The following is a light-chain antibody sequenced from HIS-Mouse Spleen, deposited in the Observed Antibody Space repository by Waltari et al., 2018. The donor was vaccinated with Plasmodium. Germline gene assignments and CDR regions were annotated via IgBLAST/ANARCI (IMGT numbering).Light chain of an antibody. CDR3: CSYAGSYTYV. CDR2: DVS. Sequence: QSALTQPRSVSGSPGPSVTISCTGTSNDVGGYNYVSWYQQHPGKAPKLMIYDVSKRPSGVPDRFAGSKSGNTASLTISGLQAEDEADYYCCSYAGSYTYVFGTGTKVTVL. V-gene: IGLV2-11*01. CDR1: SNDVGGYNY. J-gene: IGLJ1*01.